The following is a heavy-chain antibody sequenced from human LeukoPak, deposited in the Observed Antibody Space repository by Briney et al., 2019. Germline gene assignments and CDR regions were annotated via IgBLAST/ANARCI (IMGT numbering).Heavy chain of an antibody. CDR2: IYPGDSDT. V-gene: IGHV5-51*01. CDR3: ARPLDSSGYYYDY. Sequence: GESLKISCNGSGYXFTSYWIGWVRQMPGKGLEWMGIIYPGDSDTRYSPSFQGQVTISADKSISTAYLQWSSLKASDTAMYYCARPLDSSGYYYDYWGQGTLVTVSS. CDR1: GYXFTSYW. D-gene: IGHD3-22*01. J-gene: IGHJ4*02.